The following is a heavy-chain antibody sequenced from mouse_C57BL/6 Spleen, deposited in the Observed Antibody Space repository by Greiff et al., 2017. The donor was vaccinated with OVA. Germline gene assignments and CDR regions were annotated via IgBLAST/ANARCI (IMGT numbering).Heavy chain of an antibody. CDR2: ISDGGSYT. V-gene: IGHV5-4*01. D-gene: IGHD2-5*01. J-gene: IGHJ2*01. Sequence: EVQLVESGGGLVKPGGSLKLSCAASGFTFSSYAMSWVRQTPEKRLEWVATISDGGSYTYYPDNVKGRFTISRDNAKNNLYLQMSHLKSEDTAMYYCAREAYYSNPYFDYWGQGTTLTVSS. CDR1: GFTFSSYA. CDR3: AREAYYSNPYFDY.